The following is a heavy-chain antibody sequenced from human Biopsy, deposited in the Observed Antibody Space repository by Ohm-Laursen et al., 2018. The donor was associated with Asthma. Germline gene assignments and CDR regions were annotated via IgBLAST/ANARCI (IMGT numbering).Heavy chain of an antibody. CDR2: INPNGGGT. Sequence: ASVKVSCKASGYTFIGCHIHWMRQAPGQGLEWTGRINPNGGGTNYAQKFQGRVTMTRDTSISTAYMEVSRLRSDDTAVYYCARGQKSAGDRWFDPWGQGTLVTVSS. J-gene: IGHJ5*02. CDR3: ARGQKSAGDRWFDP. V-gene: IGHV1-2*06. CDR1: GYTFIGCH. D-gene: IGHD6-13*01.